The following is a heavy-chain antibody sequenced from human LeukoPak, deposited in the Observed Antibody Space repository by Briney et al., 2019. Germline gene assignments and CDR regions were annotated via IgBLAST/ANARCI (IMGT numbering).Heavy chain of an antibody. D-gene: IGHD2-15*01. CDR2: MSYDGSNK. Sequence: PGGSLRLSCAASGFTFDIYAMHWVRQAPGKGLEWVAVMSYDGSNKYHADSVKGRFTISRDNSRNTLHLQMSSLRVADTAVYYCARDQVELCSSGSCYVIDNWGPGTLVAVSS. V-gene: IGHV3-30*04. CDR3: ARDQVELCSSGSCYVIDN. J-gene: IGHJ4*02. CDR1: GFTFDIYA.